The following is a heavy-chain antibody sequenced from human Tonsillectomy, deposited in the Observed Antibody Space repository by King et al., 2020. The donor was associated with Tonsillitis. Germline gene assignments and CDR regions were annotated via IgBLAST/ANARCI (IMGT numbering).Heavy chain of an antibody. CDR3: AKADDKFDY. D-gene: IGHD3-9*01. Sequence: VQLVESGGSLVEPGGSLRLSCAASGFSFRTYDMAWVRQAPGKGLEWVSGVSADGGNTFYADSGKGRFTISRDNSNYTLFLQMNSLRPEDTAVYYCAKADDKFDYWGQGTLVTVSS. J-gene: IGHJ4*02. CDR1: GFSFRTYD. V-gene: IGHV3-23*04. CDR2: VSADGGNT.